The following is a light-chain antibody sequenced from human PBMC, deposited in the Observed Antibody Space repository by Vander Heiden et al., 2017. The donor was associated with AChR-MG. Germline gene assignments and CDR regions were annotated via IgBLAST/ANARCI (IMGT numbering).Light chain of an antibody. Sequence: DIVLTQSPGTLSLSPGESATLSCRASQSVSSSYLAWYQQKPGQAPRLLIYGASSRATGIPDRFSGSGSGTDFTLTISRLEPEDFAVYYCQQYGSSPLFTFGPGTTVDI. V-gene: IGKV3-20*01. CDR3: QQYGSSPLFT. CDR1: QSVSSSY. J-gene: IGKJ3*01. CDR2: GAS.